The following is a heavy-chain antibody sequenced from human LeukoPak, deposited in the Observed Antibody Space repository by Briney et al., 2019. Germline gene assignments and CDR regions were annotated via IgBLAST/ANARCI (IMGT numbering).Heavy chain of an antibody. V-gene: IGHV4-4*07. CDR1: GGSISSYY. CDR2: IYTSGST. Sequence: PSETLSLTCTVSGGSISSYYWSWIRQPAGKGLEWIGRIYTSGSTNYNPSLKSRVTMSVDTSKNQFSLKLSSVTAADTAVYYCARGFSAYSSGYYYYYFDYWGQGTLVTVSS. J-gene: IGHJ4*02. D-gene: IGHD3-22*01. CDR3: ARGFSAYSSGYYYYYFDY.